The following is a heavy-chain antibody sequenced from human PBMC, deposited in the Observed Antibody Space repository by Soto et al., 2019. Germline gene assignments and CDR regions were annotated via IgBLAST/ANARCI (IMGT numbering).Heavy chain of an antibody. CDR3: ARRGYGFGAFDI. Sequence: SETLSLTCTVSGGSISSYYWSWIRQPPGKGLEWIGYIYYSGSTNYNPSLKSRVTISVDTSKNQFSLKLSSVTAADTAVYYCARRGYGFGAFDIWGQGTMVT. D-gene: IGHD5-12*01. V-gene: IGHV4-59*08. CDR2: IYYSGST. J-gene: IGHJ3*02. CDR1: GGSISSYY.